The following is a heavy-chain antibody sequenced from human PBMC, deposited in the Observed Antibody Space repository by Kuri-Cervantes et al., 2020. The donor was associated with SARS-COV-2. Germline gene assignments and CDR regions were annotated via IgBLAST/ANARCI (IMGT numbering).Heavy chain of an antibody. V-gene: IGHV4-59*12. Sequence: GSLRLSCTVSGGSISSYYWSWIRQPPGKGLEWIGYIYYSGSTSYNPSLKSRVTIPVDTSKNQFSLKLSSVTAADTAVYYCARDSDGYKQWGQGTLVTGSS. CDR2: IYYSGST. J-gene: IGHJ4*02. CDR3: ARDSDGYKQ. CDR1: GGSISSYY. D-gene: IGHD5-24*01.